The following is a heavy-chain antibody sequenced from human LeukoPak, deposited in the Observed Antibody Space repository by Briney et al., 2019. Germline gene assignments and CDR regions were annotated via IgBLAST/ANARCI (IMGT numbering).Heavy chain of an antibody. CDR1: GFTFNNYD. J-gene: IGHJ4*02. D-gene: IGHD2-21*02. Sequence: GGSLRLSCAASGFTFNNYDMHWVRQAPGKGLEWVTFIRFAGSHKYYADSVKGRFTISRDNSKNTLYLQMNSLRAEDTAVYYCAKGGVVVTAPLGYWGQGTLVTVSS. V-gene: IGHV3-30*02. CDR2: IRFAGSHK. CDR3: AKGGVVVTAPLGY.